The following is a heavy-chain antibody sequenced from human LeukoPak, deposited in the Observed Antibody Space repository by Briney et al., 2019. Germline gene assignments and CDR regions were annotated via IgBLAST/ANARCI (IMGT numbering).Heavy chain of an antibody. D-gene: IGHD3-3*01. CDR2: ISHDGSNK. CDR1: GFTFSSYA. CDR3: AREDSSFGVVTLFDY. V-gene: IGHV3-30-3*01. J-gene: IGHJ4*02. Sequence: GGSLRLSCAASGFTFSSYAMHWVRQAPGKGLEWVAVISHDGSNKYYADSVKGRFTISRDNSKSTLYLQMNSLRAEDTAVYYCAREDSSFGVVTLFDYWGQGTLVTVSS.